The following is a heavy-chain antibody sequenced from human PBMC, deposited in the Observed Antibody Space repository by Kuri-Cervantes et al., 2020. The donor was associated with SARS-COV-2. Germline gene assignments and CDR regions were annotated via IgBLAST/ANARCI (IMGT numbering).Heavy chain of an antibody. CDR1: GYTFTGYY. CDR3: ARASPHRTSGYNTLDY. J-gene: IGHJ4*02. D-gene: IGHD3-3*01. Sequence: ASVKVSCKASGYTFTGYYMHWVRQAPGQGLEWMGWINPNSGGTNYAQKFQGWVTMTRDTSISTAYMELSRLRSDDTAVYYCARASPHRTSGYNTLDYWGQGTLVTVSS. CDR2: INPNSGGT. V-gene: IGHV1-2*04.